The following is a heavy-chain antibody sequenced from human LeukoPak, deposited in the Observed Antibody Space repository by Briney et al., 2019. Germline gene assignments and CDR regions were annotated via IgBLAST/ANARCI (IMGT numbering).Heavy chain of an antibody. V-gene: IGHV1-69*13. D-gene: IGHD3-3*01. CDR2: IIPIFGTA. J-gene: IGHJ6*02. CDR3: AREGIINDFWSGKNTDYYYYGMDV. Sequence: ASVKVSCKASGGTFSSYAISWVRQAPGQGLEWMGGIIPIFGTANYAQKFQGRVTITADESTSTAYMELSSLRSEDTAVYYCAREGIINDFWSGKNTDYYYYGMDVWGQGTTVTVSS. CDR1: GGTFSSYA.